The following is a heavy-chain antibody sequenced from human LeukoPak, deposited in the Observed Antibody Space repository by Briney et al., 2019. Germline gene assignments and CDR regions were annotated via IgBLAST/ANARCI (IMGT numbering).Heavy chain of an antibody. J-gene: IGHJ4*02. D-gene: IGHD2-15*01. CDR2: LSGNGRKT. V-gene: IGHV3-23*01. Sequence: PGGSLRLSCAASGFTFSTYGMSWVRQAPGKGLEWVSALSGNGRKTYYADSVKGRFTISRDNSKNTLYLQMNSLRAEDTPVYYCAKDLSWAFDYWGQGTLVTVSS. CDR1: GFTFSTYG. CDR3: AKDLSWAFDY.